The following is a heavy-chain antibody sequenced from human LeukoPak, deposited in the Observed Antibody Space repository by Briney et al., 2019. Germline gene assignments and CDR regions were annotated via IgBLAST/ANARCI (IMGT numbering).Heavy chain of an antibody. D-gene: IGHD1-20*01. J-gene: IGHJ4*02. CDR1: GDSVSSSSIA. CDR2: TYYKSKWYN. CDR3: ARCNWNDGARYFDY. Sequence: SQTLSLTCAISGDSVSSSSIAWNWIRLSPSRGLEWLGRTYYKSKWYNDYAVSVKSRININPDTSKNQFSLQLNSVTPEDTAVYYCARCNWNDGARYFDYWGQGILVTVSS. V-gene: IGHV6-1*01.